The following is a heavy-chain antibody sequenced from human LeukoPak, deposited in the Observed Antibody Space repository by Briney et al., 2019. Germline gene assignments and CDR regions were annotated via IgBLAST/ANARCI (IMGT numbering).Heavy chain of an antibody. V-gene: IGHV4-39*07. J-gene: IGHJ4*02. Sequence: SETLSLTCTVSGGSISSSSYYWGWIRQPPGKGLEWIGSIYYSGSTYYNPSLKSRVTISVDTSKNQFSLKLSSVTAADTAVYYCARDLLGYSDYWGQGTLVTVSS. D-gene: IGHD3-16*02. CDR3: ARDLLGYSDY. CDR2: IYYSGST. CDR1: GGSISSSSYY.